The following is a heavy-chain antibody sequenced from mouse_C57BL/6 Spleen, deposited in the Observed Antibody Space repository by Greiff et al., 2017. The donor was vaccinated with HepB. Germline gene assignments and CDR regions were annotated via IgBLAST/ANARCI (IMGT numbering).Heavy chain of an antibody. D-gene: IGHD1-1*01. CDR1: GYTFTEYT. CDR2: FYPGSGSI. Sequence: LVESGAELVKPGASVKLSCKASGYTFTEYTIHWVKQRSGQGLEWIGWFYPGSGSIKYNEKFKDKATLTADKSSSTVYMVLSRLTSEDSAVYFCARHGYYYGSSYSAWFAYWGQGTLVTVSA. J-gene: IGHJ3*01. V-gene: IGHV1-62-2*01. CDR3: ARHGYYYGSSYSAWFAY.